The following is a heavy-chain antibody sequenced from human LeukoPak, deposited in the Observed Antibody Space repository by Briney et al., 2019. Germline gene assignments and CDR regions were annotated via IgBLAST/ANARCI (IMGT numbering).Heavy chain of an antibody. CDR3: ARWGTSRTDNWFDP. D-gene: IGHD3-16*01. Sequence: ASVTVSFRPSGCVFTNCGFSWVRQAPGQGLEWMGWISAYNGNTNYAQKLQGRVTMTTDTSTSTAYMELRSLRSDDTAVYYCARWGTSRTDNWFDPWGQGTLVTVSS. V-gene: IGHV1-18*01. CDR2: ISAYNGNT. CDR1: GCVFTNCG. J-gene: IGHJ5*02.